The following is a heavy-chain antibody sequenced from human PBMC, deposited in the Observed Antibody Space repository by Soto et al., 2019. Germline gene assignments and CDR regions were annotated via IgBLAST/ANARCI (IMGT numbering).Heavy chain of an antibody. CDR1: GFTFDDYA. V-gene: IGHV3-9*01. CDR2: ISWNSGSI. Sequence: GGSLRLSCAASGFTFDDYAMHWVRQAPGKGLEWVSGISWNSGSIGYADSVKGRFTISRDNAKNSLYLQMNSLRAEDTALYYCAKDKIEYGNPYYYYYMDVWGKGTTVTVSS. CDR3: AKDKIEYGNPYYYYYMDV. J-gene: IGHJ6*03. D-gene: IGHD2-2*01.